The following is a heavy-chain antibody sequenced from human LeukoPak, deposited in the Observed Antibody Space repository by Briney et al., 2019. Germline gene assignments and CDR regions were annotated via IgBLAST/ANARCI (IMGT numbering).Heavy chain of an antibody. J-gene: IGHJ4*02. Sequence: GGSLRLSCAASGFTFSSYAMSWVRQAPGKGLEWVSAISGSGGSTYYADSVKGRFTISRDNSKNTLYLQMNSLRAEDTAVYYCAKDLHYYGSGSYYNDYWGQGTLVTVSS. D-gene: IGHD3-10*01. V-gene: IGHV3-23*01. CDR2: ISGSGGST. CDR3: AKDLHYYGSGSYYNDY. CDR1: GFTFSSYA.